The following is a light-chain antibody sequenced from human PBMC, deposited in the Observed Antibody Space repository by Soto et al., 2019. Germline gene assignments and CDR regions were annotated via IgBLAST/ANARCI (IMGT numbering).Light chain of an antibody. V-gene: IGLV2-8*01. Sequence: QSALTQPPSASGSPGQSVTISCTVTSSDVGAYKYVSWYQQYPGKAPKLMIYEVTKRPSGVPDRFSGSKSGNTASLTVSGIQAEDEADYYCTSYVGNDIWVFGGGTKVTVL. CDR3: TSYVGNDIWV. CDR2: EVT. CDR1: SSDVGAYKY. J-gene: IGLJ3*02.